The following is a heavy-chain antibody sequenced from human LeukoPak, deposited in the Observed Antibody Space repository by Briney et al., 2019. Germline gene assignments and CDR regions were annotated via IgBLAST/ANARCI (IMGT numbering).Heavy chain of an antibody. D-gene: IGHD5-18*01. Sequence: GGSLRLSCAASGFTFSDYYITWIRRASGKGLEWVSHISATGTHTHYADSVKGRFTISRDNAKNSLYLQMTSLRADDTAVYYCARVKGSYATDYWGQGTLVTVSS. J-gene: IGHJ4*02. CDR2: ISATGTHT. CDR3: ARVKGSYATDY. V-gene: IGHV3-11*06. CDR1: GFTFSDYY.